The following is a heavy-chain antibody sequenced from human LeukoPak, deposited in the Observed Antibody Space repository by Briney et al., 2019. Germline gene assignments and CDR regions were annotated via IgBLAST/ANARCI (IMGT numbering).Heavy chain of an antibody. CDR1: GYTFSSDY. V-gene: IGHV1-18*04. CDR2: ISAYNGNT. Sequence: GASVKVSCKAPGYTFSSDYIHWVRQAPGQGLEWMGWISAYNGNTNYAQKLQGRVTMTTDTSTSTAYMELRSLRSDDTAVYYCARDPYGSGNYWGQGTLVTVSS. D-gene: IGHD3-10*01. CDR3: ARDPYGSGNY. J-gene: IGHJ4*02.